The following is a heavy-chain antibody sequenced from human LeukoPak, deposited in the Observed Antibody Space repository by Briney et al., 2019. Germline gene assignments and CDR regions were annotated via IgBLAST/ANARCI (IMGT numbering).Heavy chain of an antibody. CDR2: IFYSGST. CDR1: GGSSSRYS. Sequence: PAQTLSLTCTVSGGSSSRYSWRWIRQLPGKGLEWIAYIFYSGSTNYNRSLKSRVTISVDTSKDQLSLRLSSVTAADTAVYYCARAKDDYNPYYFDYWGQGTLVTVSS. CDR3: ARAKDDYNPYYFDY. D-gene: IGHD4-11*01. J-gene: IGHJ4*02. V-gene: IGHV4-59*01.